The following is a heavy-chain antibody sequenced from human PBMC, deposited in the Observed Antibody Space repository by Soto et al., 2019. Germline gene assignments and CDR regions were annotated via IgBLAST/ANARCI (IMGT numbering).Heavy chain of an antibody. CDR3: AKDGVAHIPLYTSGSSYDH. D-gene: IGHD3-22*01. CDR2: ISGSDGST. J-gene: IGHJ4*02. CDR1: GFIFSSYA. V-gene: IGHV3-23*01. Sequence: GGSLRLSCAASGFIFSSYAMGWVRQAPGKGLEWVSAISGSDGSTYYADSVKGRFTISRDNSRNTLYLQMNSLRAEDTAVYYCAKDGVAHIPLYTSGSSYDHWGQGTLVTVSS.